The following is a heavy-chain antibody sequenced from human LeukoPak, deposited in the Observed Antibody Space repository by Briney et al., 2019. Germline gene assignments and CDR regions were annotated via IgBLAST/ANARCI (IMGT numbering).Heavy chain of an antibody. V-gene: IGHV3-21*01. CDR1: GFTFSSYS. Sequence: GGSLRLSCAASGFTFSSYSMNWVRQAPGKGLEWVSSISSSSSYIYYADSVKGRFTISRDNAKNSLYLQMNSLRAEDTAVYYCAREDIGGSYLTYGMDVWGQGTTVTVSS. D-gene: IGHD1-26*01. J-gene: IGHJ6*02. CDR3: AREDIGGSYLTYGMDV. CDR2: ISSSSSYI.